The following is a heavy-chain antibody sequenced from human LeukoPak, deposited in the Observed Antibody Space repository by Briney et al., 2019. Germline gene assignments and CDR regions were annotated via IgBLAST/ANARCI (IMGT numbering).Heavy chain of an antibody. CDR2: IYYSGST. D-gene: IGHD5-12*01. CDR3: ARHSRSAYSGYENAFDI. CDR1: GGSISRSSYY. J-gene: IGHJ3*02. V-gene: IGHV4-39*01. Sequence: SETLSLTCTVSGGSISRSSYYWGWIRQPPGKGLEWIGSIYYSGSTYYNPSLKSRVTISVDTSKNQFSLKLSSVTAADTAIYYCARHSRSAYSGYENAFDIWGQGTVVTVSS.